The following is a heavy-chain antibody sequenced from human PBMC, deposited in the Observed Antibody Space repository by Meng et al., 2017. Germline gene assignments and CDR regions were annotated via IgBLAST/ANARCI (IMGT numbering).Heavy chain of an antibody. CDR2: IRSKAYGGTT. Sequence: GESLKISCTASGFTFGDYAMSWFRQAPGKGLEWVGFIRSKAYGGTTEYAASVKGRFTISRDDSKSIAYLQMNSLKTEDTAVYYCTRAGHCGSSWPYYYYYYGMDVWGQGNTVNGAS. J-gene: IGHJ6*01. CDR3: TRAGHCGSSWPYYYYYYGMDV. V-gene: IGHV3-49*03. D-gene: IGHD6-13*01. CDR1: GFTFGDYA.